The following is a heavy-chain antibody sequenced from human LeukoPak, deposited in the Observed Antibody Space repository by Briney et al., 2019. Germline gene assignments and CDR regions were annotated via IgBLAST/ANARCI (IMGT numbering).Heavy chain of an antibody. CDR3: ARDRPYSSSWSDAFDI. J-gene: IGHJ3*02. Sequence: SVKVSCKASGGTFSSYAISWVRQAPGQGLEWMGGIIPIFGTANYAQKFQGRVTITTDESTSTAYMELSSLRSEDTAVYYCARDRPYSSSWSDAFDIWGQGTMVTVSS. CDR2: IIPIFGTA. D-gene: IGHD6-13*01. CDR1: GGTFSSYA. V-gene: IGHV1-69*05.